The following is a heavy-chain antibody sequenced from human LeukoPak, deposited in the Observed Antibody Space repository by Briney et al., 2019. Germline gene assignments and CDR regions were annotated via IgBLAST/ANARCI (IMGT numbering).Heavy chain of an antibody. CDR3: GRILYGSGSYHGLVI. CDR2: ITSSSYYK. V-gene: IGHV3-23*01. J-gene: IGHJ3*02. D-gene: IGHD3-10*01. Sequence: GGSLRLSCAASGFTFSSYTMNWVRQAPGKGLEWIPSITSSSYYKFYEDSVMGRFTISRDNSKNTLYLQMNSLRAEDTAVYYCGRILYGSGSYHGLVIWGQGTMVTVSS. CDR1: GFTFSSYT.